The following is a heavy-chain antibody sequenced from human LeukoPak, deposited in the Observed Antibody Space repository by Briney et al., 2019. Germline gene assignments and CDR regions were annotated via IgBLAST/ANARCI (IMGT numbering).Heavy chain of an antibody. CDR1: GGTFSSYA. D-gene: IGHD3-22*01. J-gene: IGHJ4*02. CDR2: IIPIFGTA. V-gene: IGHV1-69*13. Sequence: GASVKVSCTASGGTFSSYAISWVRQAPGQGLEWMGGIIPIFGTANYAQKFQGRVTITADESTSTAYMELSSLRSEDTAVYYCASCVGYYYDSSGYYLDYWGQGTLVTVSS. CDR3: ASCVGYYYDSSGYYLDY.